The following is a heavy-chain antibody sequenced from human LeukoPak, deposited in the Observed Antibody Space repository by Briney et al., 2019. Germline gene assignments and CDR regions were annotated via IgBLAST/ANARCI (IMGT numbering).Heavy chain of an antibody. CDR2: IYYSGSA. J-gene: IGHJ6*02. V-gene: IGHV4-61*01. Sequence: SETLSLTCTVSGGSVSSGSYYWSWIRQPPGKGLEWIGYIYYSGSANYNPSLKSRVTISVDTSKNQFSLKLSSVTAADTAVYYCAREGRAGTTGWYYYYGMDVWGQGTTVTVSS. CDR3: AREGRAGTTGWYYYYGMDV. D-gene: IGHD1-1*01. CDR1: GGSVSSGSYY.